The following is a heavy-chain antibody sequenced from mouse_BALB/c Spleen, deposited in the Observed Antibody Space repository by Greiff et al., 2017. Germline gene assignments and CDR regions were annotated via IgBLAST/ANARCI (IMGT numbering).Heavy chain of an antibody. CDR1: GFSLSTSGMR. CDR3: ARVAYYGNFFAC. Sequence: QVTLQVSGPGLLKLSHTLSLTCSFSGFSLSTSGMRVGWIRQPSGKGLEWLAHILWDDVKRYNPALKRRRTSSKDTSSSQVFLKIASVDTADTVTYYCARVAYYGNFFACWGQGTLVTVAA. J-gene: IGHJ3*01. V-gene: IGHV8-8*01. D-gene: IGHD2-10*01. CDR2: ILWDDVK.